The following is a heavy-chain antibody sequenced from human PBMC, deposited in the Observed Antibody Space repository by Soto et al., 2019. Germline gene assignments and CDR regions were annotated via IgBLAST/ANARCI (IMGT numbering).Heavy chain of an antibody. CDR3: ARGYGVKSGTFDF. J-gene: IGHJ3*01. D-gene: IGHD4-17*01. Sequence: QVQLVESGGGVVQPGRSLRLSCAASGFTFSSYDMHWVRQAPGKGLDWVAVIWYDGSNKDYADSVKGRSTISRDNSKNTLYLQMTSLRGEDTAVYYCARGYGVKSGTFDFWGQGTMVTVSS. CDR1: GFTFSSYD. CDR2: IWYDGSNK. V-gene: IGHV3-33*01.